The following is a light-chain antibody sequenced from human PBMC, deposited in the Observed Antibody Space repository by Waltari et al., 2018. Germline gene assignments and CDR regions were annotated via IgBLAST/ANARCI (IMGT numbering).Light chain of an antibody. Sequence: YVLTQPPSVSVAPGETARITCDGDHIGMRHVHWYQQRAGQAPRLVISYDSVRPPGIPEQFSASNSGTTSTLTISRVEAGDEADYFCHVWDSSSDHVFGTGTKVTVL. V-gene: IGLV3-21*04. CDR3: HVWDSSSDHV. J-gene: IGLJ1*01. CDR1: HIGMRH. CDR2: YDS.